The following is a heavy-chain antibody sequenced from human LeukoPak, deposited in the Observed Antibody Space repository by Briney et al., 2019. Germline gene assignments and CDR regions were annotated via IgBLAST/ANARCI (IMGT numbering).Heavy chain of an antibody. D-gene: IGHD3-22*01. CDR3: AKSSYYDASGYYREYYFDY. CDR2: ISGSGGST. Sequence: PGGSLGLSCAASRFTFSSYGMSWVRQAPGKGLEWVSSISGSGGSTYYADSVKGRFTISRDNSKNTLYLQMNSLRDEDTAVYYCAKSSYYDASGYYREYYFDYWGQGTLVTVSS. CDR1: RFTFSSYG. V-gene: IGHV3-23*01. J-gene: IGHJ4*02.